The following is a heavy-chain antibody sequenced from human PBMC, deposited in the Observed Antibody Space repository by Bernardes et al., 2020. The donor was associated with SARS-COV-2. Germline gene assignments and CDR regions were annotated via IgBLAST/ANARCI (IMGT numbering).Heavy chain of an antibody. CDR3: ATEDGEWLES. CDR1: GFTFRDYT. J-gene: IGHJ5*01. Sequence: VWSLRLSCAASGFTFRDYTMHWVRQAPGKGLEWVAVIWHDGSREYYVDSVKGRFAISRDNSNNTLYLQMNNLRVEDTALYRCATEDGEWLESWGQGTLVTVSS. CDR2: IWHDGSRE. V-gene: IGHV3-33*08. D-gene: IGHD4-17*01.